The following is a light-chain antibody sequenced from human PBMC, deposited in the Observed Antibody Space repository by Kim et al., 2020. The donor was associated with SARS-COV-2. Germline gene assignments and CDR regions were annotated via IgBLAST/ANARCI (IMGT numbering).Light chain of an antibody. CDR3: QQRSSWPLT. CDR1: QSVSRY. V-gene: IGKV3-11*01. J-gene: IGKJ5*01. CDR2: DSS. Sequence: EIVLTQSPATLSLSPGERATLSCRASQSVSRYLDWYQQKPGQAPRLLIYDSSNRASGIPARFSGSGSGTDFTLTISSLEPEDSAVYYCQQRSSWPLTFGQGTRLEIK.